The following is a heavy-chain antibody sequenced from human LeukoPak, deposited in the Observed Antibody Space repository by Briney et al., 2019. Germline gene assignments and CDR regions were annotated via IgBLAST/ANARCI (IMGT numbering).Heavy chain of an antibody. CDR1: GFTFSTYN. CDR2: ITASFSTI. V-gene: IGHV3-48*01. CDR3: AREGRGYDFHYFDY. D-gene: IGHD5-12*01. Sequence: GGSLRLSCAASGFTFSTYNMNWVRQAPGKGLEWVSYITASFSTIYYADSVRGRFTISRDNSKNTLYLQMNSLRAEDTAVYYCAREGRGYDFHYFDYWGQGTLVTVSS. J-gene: IGHJ4*02.